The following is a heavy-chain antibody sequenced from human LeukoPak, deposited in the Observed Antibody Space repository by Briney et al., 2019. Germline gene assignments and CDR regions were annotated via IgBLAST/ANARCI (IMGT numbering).Heavy chain of an antibody. Sequence: GRSLRLSCAASGFTFSSYAMHWVRQAPGKGLEWVAVISYDGSNKYYADSVKGRFTISRDNSKHTLYLQMNSLRAEDTAVYYCARVRVVRGVNDAFDIWGQGTMVTVSS. D-gene: IGHD3-10*01. CDR3: ARVRVVRGVNDAFDI. CDR1: GFTFSSYA. V-gene: IGHV3-30-3*01. CDR2: ISYDGSNK. J-gene: IGHJ3*02.